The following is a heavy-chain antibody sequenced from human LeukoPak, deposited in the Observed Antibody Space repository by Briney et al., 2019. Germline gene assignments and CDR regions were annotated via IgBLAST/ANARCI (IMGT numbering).Heavy chain of an antibody. D-gene: IGHD3-10*01. J-gene: IGHJ4*02. CDR1: GYTFTSYG. Sequence: ASVKVSCKASGYTFTSYGISWVRQAPGQGLEWMGWISAYNGNTNYAQKLQGRVTMTTDTSTSTAYMELKSLRSDDTAVYYCAREGSGSYSPQAFDYWGQGTLVTVSS. CDR3: AREGSGSYSPQAFDY. CDR2: ISAYNGNT. V-gene: IGHV1-18*01.